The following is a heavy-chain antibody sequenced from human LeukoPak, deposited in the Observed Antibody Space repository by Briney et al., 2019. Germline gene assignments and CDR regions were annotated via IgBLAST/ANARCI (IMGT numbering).Heavy chain of an antibody. V-gene: IGHV4-34*01. Sequence: PSETLSLTCAVYGGSFSGYYWSWIRQPPGKGLEGIGEINHSGSTNYNPSLKSRVTISVDTSKNQFSLKLSSVTAADTAVYYCARSELNYYGSGSYYAWGQGTLVTV. J-gene: IGHJ5*02. CDR2: INHSGST. CDR3: ARSELNYYGSGSYYA. D-gene: IGHD3-10*01. CDR1: GGSFSGYY.